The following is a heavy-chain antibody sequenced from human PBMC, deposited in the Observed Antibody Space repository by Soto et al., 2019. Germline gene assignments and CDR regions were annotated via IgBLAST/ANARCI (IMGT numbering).Heavy chain of an antibody. J-gene: IGHJ6*02. CDR3: ANDRAYYYGSGSYYYYFYGMDV. D-gene: IGHD3-10*01. CDR1: GFTFSSYA. V-gene: IGHV3-23*01. CDR2: ISGSGGST. Sequence: EVQLLESGGGLVQPGGSLRLSCAASGFTFSSYAMSWVRQAPGKGLEWVSAISGSGGSTYYADSVKGRFTISRDNSKNTLYLQMNSLRAEDTAVYYCANDRAYYYGSGSYYYYFYGMDVWGQGTTVTVSS.